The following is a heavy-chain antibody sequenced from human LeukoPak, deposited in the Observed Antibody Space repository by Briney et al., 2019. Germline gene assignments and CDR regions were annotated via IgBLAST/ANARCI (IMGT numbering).Heavy chain of an antibody. CDR1: GGSISSYY. D-gene: IGHD2-2*01. J-gene: IGHJ6*02. Sequence: SETLSLTCTVSGGSISSYYWSWIRQPPGKGLEWIGYIYYSGSTNYNPSLKSRVTMSVDTSKNQFSLKLSSVTAADTAVYYCARWRAAYCSSTSCYEYGMDVWGQGTTVTVSS. CDR3: ARWRAAYCSSTSCYEYGMDV. CDR2: IYYSGST. V-gene: IGHV4-59*01.